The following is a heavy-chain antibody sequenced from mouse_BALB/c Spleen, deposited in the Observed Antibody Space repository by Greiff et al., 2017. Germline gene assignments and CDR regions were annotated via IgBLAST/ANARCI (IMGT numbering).Heavy chain of an antibody. J-gene: IGHJ4*01. D-gene: IGHD1-1*01. CDR1: GFSLTDYG. CDR3: ARDTVVAMDY. CDR2: IWGDGST. V-gene: IGHV2-6-7*01. Sequence: QVQLQQSGPGLVAPSQSLSITCTVSGFSLTDYGVNWVRQPPGKGLEWLGMIWGDGSTDYNSALKSRLSISKDNSKSQVFLKMNSLQTDDTARYYCARDTVVAMDYWGQGTSVTVSS.